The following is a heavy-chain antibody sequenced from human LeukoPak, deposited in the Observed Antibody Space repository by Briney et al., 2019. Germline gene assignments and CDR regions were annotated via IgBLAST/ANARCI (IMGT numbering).Heavy chain of an antibody. CDR1: GVSISSYY. CDR2: IYYSGST. D-gene: IGHD4-17*01. J-gene: IGHJ6*02. V-gene: IGHV4-59*01. Sequence: SETLSLTCTVSGVSISSYYWSWIRQPPGKGLEWIGYIYYSGSTNYNPSLKSRVTISVDTSKNQFSLKLSSVTAADTAVYYCARGYGRAYYYYYGMDVWGQGTTVTVSS. CDR3: ARGYGRAYYYYYGMDV.